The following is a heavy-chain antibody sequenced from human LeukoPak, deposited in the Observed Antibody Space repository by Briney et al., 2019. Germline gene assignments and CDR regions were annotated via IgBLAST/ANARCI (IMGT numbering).Heavy chain of an antibody. CDR3: ARGLYGSGSYSWFDP. D-gene: IGHD3-10*01. Sequence: ASVKVSCKASGYTFTSYYMHWVRQAPGQGLEWMGIFNPSGGSTSYAQKFQGRVTMTRDTSTSTVYMELSSLRSEDTAVYYCARGLYGSGSYSWFDPWGQGTLVTVSS. V-gene: IGHV1-46*01. CDR1: GYTFTSYY. CDR2: FNPSGGST. J-gene: IGHJ5*02.